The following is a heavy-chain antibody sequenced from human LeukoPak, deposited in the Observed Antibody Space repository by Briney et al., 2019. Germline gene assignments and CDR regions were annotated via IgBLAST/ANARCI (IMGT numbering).Heavy chain of an antibody. CDR3: ARGVVSGRFGDYYYYMDV. D-gene: IGHD3-16*01. V-gene: IGHV4-34*01. CDR2: VNDRGST. J-gene: IGHJ6*03. CDR1: GGSFSGHY. Sequence: PSETLSPTCAVYGGSFSGHYWTWIRQPPGKGLQWIGEVNDRGSTNYNPSLKSRLTISEDKSKKQFSLRLPSVTAADTAVYYCARGVVSGRFGDYYYYMDVWGKGTTVTVSS.